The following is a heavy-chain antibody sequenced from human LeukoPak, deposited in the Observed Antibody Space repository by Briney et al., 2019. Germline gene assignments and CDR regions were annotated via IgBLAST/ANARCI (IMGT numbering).Heavy chain of an antibody. Sequence: SETLSLTCAVYGGSFSGYYWSWIRQPPGKGPEWIGEINHSGSTNYNPSLKSRVTISVDTSKNQFSLKLSSVTAADTAVYYCASRGSTSCPDYWGQGTLVTVSS. D-gene: IGHD2-2*01. J-gene: IGHJ4*02. V-gene: IGHV4-34*01. CDR1: GGSFSGYY. CDR3: ASRGSTSCPDY. CDR2: INHSGST.